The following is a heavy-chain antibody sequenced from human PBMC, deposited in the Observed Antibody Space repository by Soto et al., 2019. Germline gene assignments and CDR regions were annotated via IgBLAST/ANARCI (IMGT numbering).Heavy chain of an antibody. CDR1: GFTFSGSA. CDR3: TGNADGY. J-gene: IGHJ4*02. CDR2: IRSKANNYAT. D-gene: IGHD1-1*01. Sequence: EVQLVESGGGLVQPGGALKLSCAASGFTFSGSAMHWVRQASGKGLEWVGRIRSKANNYATEYAASVKGRFTISRDDSKNTAYLQMNSLKTEDTAVYYCTGNADGYWGQGTLVTVSS. V-gene: IGHV3-73*02.